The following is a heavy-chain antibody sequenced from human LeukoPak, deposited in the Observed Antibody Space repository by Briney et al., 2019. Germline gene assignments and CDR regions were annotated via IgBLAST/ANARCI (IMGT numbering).Heavy chain of an antibody. V-gene: IGHV1-69*13. CDR1: GGTFSSYA. Sequence: ASVEVSCKASGGTFSSYAISWVRQAPGQGLEWMGGIIPSFGTANYAQKFQGRVTITADESTSTAYMELSSLRSEDTAVYYCARDYSFADSYGLGEWDYWGQGTLVTVSS. CDR2: IIPSFGTA. CDR3: ARDYSFADSYGLGEWDY. D-gene: IGHD5-18*01. J-gene: IGHJ4*02.